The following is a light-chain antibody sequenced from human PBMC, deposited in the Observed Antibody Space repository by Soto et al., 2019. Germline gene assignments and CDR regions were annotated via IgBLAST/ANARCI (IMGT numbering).Light chain of an antibody. CDR1: QGVNNY. J-gene: IGKJ1*01. Sequence: DIHMTQSPSAMSASVGDRVTITCRASQGVNNYLAWFQQKPGKVPKRLIYAASSLQSGVPSRFSGSGSATEFTLTISSLQPEDVATYYCLQSNRYPWTFXQGTKVDIK. CDR3: LQSNRYPWT. CDR2: AAS. V-gene: IGKV1-17*03.